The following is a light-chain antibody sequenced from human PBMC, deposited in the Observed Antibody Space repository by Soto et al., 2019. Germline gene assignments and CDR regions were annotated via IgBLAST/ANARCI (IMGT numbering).Light chain of an antibody. Sequence: DIVLTQSPGPLSLSPGERATLSCRASQSVSNFLAWYQQKPGQAPRLLIYDTSNRATGIPARFSGSGSETDFTLTINNLEPEDFAVYYCQQRSNWPITFGQGTRLEIK. V-gene: IGKV3-11*01. CDR1: QSVSNF. CDR3: QQRSNWPIT. CDR2: DTS. J-gene: IGKJ5*01.